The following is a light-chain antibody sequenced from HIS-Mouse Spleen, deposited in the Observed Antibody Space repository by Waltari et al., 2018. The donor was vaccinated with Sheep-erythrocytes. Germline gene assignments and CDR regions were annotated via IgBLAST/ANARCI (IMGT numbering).Light chain of an antibody. CDR3: SSYAGSNNWV. Sequence: QSALTQPPSASGSPGQSVTISCTGTSSDVGGYNYVSWYQQHPGKAPKLIIYEVSKRPPGVPGRFSGSKSGNTASLTVSGLQAEDEADYYCSSYAGSNNWVFGGGTKLTVL. V-gene: IGLV2-8*01. CDR2: EVS. CDR1: SSDVGGYNY. J-gene: IGLJ3*02.